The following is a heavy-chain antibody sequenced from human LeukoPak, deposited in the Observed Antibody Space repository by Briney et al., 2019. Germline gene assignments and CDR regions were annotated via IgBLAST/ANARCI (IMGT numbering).Heavy chain of an antibody. V-gene: IGHV1-2*02. Sequence: ASVKVSCKASGYTFTDYYIHWVRQAPGQGLEWMGWIVPHSGGTNYAQNYQGRITMTRDTSISTAYMELISLRSDDTAVYYCARNAYCDSTNCYAWFDPWGQGTLVTVSS. CDR1: GYTFTDYY. J-gene: IGHJ5*02. CDR2: IVPHSGGT. CDR3: ARNAYCDSTNCYAWFDP. D-gene: IGHD2-2*01.